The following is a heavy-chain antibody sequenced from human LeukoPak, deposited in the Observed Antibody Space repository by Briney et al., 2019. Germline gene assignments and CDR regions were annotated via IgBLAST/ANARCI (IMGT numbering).Heavy chain of an antibody. J-gene: IGHJ4*02. V-gene: IGHV3-33*01. CDR2: IWYDGSNK. CDR3: ARGYSSSWLGYFDY. Sequence: GGSLRLSCAASGFTFSSHGMHWVRQASGKGLEWVAVIWYDGSNKFYADSVRGRFTISRDNSKNTLYVQMNSLGAEDTAFYYCARGYSSSWLGYFDYWGQGTLVTVSS. CDR1: GFTFSSHG. D-gene: IGHD6-13*01.